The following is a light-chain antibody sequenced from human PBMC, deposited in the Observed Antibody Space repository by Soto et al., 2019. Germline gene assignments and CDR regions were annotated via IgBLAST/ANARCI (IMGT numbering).Light chain of an antibody. V-gene: IGKV3-15*01. CDR2: DAS. J-gene: IGKJ1*01. Sequence: EIVMTQSPATLSVSPGEGATLSCRASQSVGSKVAWYQQKPGQAPRLLIYDASTRSTAFPARFSGSGSGTEFTLTINSLEPEDFAVYYCQQRSNWPRTFGQGTKVDIK. CDR3: QQRSNWPRT. CDR1: QSVGSK.